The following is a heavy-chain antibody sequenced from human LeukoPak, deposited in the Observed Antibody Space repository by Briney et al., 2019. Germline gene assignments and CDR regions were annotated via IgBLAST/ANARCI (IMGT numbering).Heavy chain of an antibody. CDR2: IYYSGST. D-gene: IGHD3-10*01. V-gene: IGHV4-59*01. Sequence: PSETLSLTCTVSGGSINTYFWSWIRQPPGKGLEWIGHIYYSGSTNYNPSLKSRVTISVDTSKNQFSLKLSSVTAADTAVYYCATGTAGGSFDHWGQGTLVTVSS. CDR3: ATGTAGGSFDH. J-gene: IGHJ4*02. CDR1: GGSINTYF.